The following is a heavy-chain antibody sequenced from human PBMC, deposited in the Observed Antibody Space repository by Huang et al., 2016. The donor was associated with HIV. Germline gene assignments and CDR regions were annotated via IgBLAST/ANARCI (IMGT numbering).Heavy chain of an antibody. CDR3: GKDVTGSSGWFTLHYYYYGMDV. CDR2: ISNDGNKK. D-gene: IGHD6-19*01. J-gene: IGHJ6*02. Sequence: VESGGGVVQPGRSLRLSCAASGFSFSNYGIHWVRQAPGKGLEWVAVISNDGNKKYYADSVKGRFTISRDNCNNTLFLQMNSLNAEDTAVYYCGKDVTGSSGWFTLHYYYYGMDVWGQGTTVTVSS. V-gene: IGHV3-30*18. CDR1: GFSFSNYG.